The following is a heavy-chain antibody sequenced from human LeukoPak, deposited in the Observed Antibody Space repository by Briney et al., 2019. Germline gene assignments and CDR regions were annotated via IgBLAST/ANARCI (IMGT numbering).Heavy chain of an antibody. D-gene: IGHD3-22*01. CDR3: AGLVGRYSSGLYYYYFDY. Sequence: SGTLSLTCTVSGDSINSLDLWSWVRQPPGKGLEWIGEMYLSGTTHSNPSVKSRVTISIDKSKNQFFLSLSSVTAAGTAVYYCAGLVGRYSSGLYYYYFDYWGQGTLVTVSS. J-gene: IGHJ4*02. V-gene: IGHV4-4*02. CDR2: MYLSGTT. CDR1: GDSINSLDL.